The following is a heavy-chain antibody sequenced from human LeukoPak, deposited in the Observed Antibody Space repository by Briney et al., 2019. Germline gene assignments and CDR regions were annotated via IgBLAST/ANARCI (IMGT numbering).Heavy chain of an antibody. Sequence: SVKVSCKASGGTFSSYAISWVRQAPGQGLEWMGRIIPIFGTANYAQKFQGRVTITTDESTSTAYMELSSLRSEDTAVYYCALVVVTAMSYDALDIWGQGTMVTVSS. CDR1: GGTFSSYA. D-gene: IGHD2-21*02. CDR2: IIPIFGTA. CDR3: ALVVVTAMSYDALDI. J-gene: IGHJ3*02. V-gene: IGHV1-69*05.